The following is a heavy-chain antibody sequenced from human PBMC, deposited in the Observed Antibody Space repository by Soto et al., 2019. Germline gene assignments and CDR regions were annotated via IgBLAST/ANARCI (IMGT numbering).Heavy chain of an antibody. CDR2: IYNSGST. D-gene: IGHD5-12*01. J-gene: IGHJ3*02. CDR1: GYSISSGYY. V-gene: IGHV4-38-2*01. CDR3: ARDRDGYNYAFDM. Sequence: ASETLSLTCAVSGYSISSGYYWGWIRQPPGGGLEWLGSIYNSGSTYQNPTLTSRVSISVDTSKNQFSLRLSSVTAADTAVYFCARDRDGYNYAFDMWGQGTMVTVSS.